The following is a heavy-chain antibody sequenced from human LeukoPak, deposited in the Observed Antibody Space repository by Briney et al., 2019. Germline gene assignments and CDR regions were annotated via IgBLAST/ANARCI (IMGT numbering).Heavy chain of an antibody. D-gene: IGHD2-21*02. CDR2: IYSGGST. Sequence: GGSLRLSCAASGFTFSSYAMSWVRQAPGKGLEWVSVIYSGGSTYYADSVKGRFTISRDNSKNTLYLQMNSLRAEDTAVYYCARALAYCGGDCYPFDYWGQGTLVTVSS. CDR3: ARALAYCGGDCYPFDY. CDR1: GFTFSSYA. J-gene: IGHJ4*02. V-gene: IGHV3-53*01.